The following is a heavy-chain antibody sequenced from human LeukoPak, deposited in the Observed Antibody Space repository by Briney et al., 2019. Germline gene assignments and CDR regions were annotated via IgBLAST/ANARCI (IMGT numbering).Heavy chain of an antibody. D-gene: IGHD3-10*01. CDR1: GFTFSSYD. V-gene: IGHV3-13*01. Sequence: GGSLRLSCAASGFTFSSYDMHWVRHATGKGLEWVSAIGTAGDTYYPGSVKGRFTISRENAKNSLYLQMNSLRAGDTAVYYCAREKRGSGKDYWGQGTLVTVSS. CDR2: IGTAGDT. J-gene: IGHJ4*02. CDR3: AREKRGSGKDY.